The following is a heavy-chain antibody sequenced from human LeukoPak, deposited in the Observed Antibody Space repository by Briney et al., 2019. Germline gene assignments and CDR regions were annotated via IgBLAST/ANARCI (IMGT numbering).Heavy chain of an antibody. CDR2: LSSSDDGR. D-gene: IGHD2-15*01. CDR3: AKAPVTSCRGAFCYPFDY. Sequence: GGSLRLSCATSGFSFSSYAMSWVRQAPGKGLEWVSALSSSDDGRYYAASVRGRFTISRDTSRSTLYLQMNSLRAEDAAVYYCAKAPVTSCRGAFCYPFDYWGQGTLVTVSS. V-gene: IGHV3-23*01. J-gene: IGHJ4*02. CDR1: GFSFSSYA.